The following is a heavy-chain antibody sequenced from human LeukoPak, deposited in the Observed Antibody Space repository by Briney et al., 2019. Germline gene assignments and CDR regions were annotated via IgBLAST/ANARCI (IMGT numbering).Heavy chain of an antibody. J-gene: IGHJ6*03. CDR3: ARTGYDFLSGYFFTDYYYMDV. D-gene: IGHD3-3*01. Sequence: ASVTVSCKSSGYTFTSYGISWVRQAPGQRLEWMGWISAYNGNTNYAQKLQGRVTMTTDTSTSTAYMELRRLRSDDTAVYYCARTGYDFLSGYFFTDYYYMDVWGKGTTVTVSS. CDR1: GYTFTSYG. V-gene: IGHV1-18*01. CDR2: ISAYNGNT.